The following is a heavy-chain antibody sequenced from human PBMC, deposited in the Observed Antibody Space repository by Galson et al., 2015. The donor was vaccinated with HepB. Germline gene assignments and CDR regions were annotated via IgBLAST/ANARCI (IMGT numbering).Heavy chain of an antibody. D-gene: IGHD4-17*01. CDR1: GFTFSSYG. J-gene: IGHJ3*02. V-gene: IGHV3-33*01. Sequence: SLRLSCAASGFTFSSYGMHWVRQAPGKGLEWVAVIWYDGSNKYYADSVKGRFTISRDNSKNTLYLQMNSLRAEDTAVYYCARDQVYGDYVEGLDAFDIWGQGTMVTVSS. CDR3: ARDQVYGDYVEGLDAFDI. CDR2: IWYDGSNK.